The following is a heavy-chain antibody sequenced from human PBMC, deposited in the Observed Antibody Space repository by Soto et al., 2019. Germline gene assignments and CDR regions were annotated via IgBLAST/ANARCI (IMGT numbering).Heavy chain of an antibody. D-gene: IGHD5-18*01. CDR2: IHYSGTT. CDR1: GASINSGGYF. CDR3: AREFVETAMAFDY. Sequence: QVQLQESGPGLVKPSQTLSLACSVSGASINSGGYFWSWIRQLPGKGLEWIGYIHYSGTTYYNPSLKSRVVMSMDTSKNDFSLNLNSVTAADTAVFYCAREFVETAMAFDYWGQGALVTVSS. J-gene: IGHJ4*02. V-gene: IGHV4-31*03.